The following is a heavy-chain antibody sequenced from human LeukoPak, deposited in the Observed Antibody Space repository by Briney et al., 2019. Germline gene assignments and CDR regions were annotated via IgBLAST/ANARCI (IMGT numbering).Heavy chain of an antibody. CDR1: GFSFSNFA. V-gene: IGHV3-30-3*01. CDR3: AKVASAYTYDAFDI. J-gene: IGHJ3*02. D-gene: IGHD4-11*01. CDR2: ISYDGSNK. Sequence: GSLRLSCAASGFSFSNFAMYWVRQAPGKGLEWVAGISYDGSNKYYADSVKGRFTVSRDQSRNTLYVQMSSLRADDTAVYYCAKVASAYTYDAFDIWGQGTMVTVSS.